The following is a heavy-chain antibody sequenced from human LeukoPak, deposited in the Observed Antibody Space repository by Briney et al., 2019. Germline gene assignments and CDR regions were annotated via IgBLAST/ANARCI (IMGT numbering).Heavy chain of an antibody. J-gene: IGHJ4*02. CDR2: VYISGNA. V-gene: IGHV4-4*07. Sequence: SETLSLTCTVSGGSVNGYHWTWIRQPAAQRLEWIGRVYISGNAVYNPSLRSRVTMSVDSSKNQVSLKLISVTAADTAVYYCARLGGLRITMLRGASRWGQGTLVTVAS. CDR1: GGSVNGYH. CDR3: ARLGGLRITMLRGASR. D-gene: IGHD3-10*01.